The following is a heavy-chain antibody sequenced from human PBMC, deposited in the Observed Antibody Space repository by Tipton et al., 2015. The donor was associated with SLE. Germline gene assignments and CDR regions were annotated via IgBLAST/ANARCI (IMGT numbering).Heavy chain of an antibody. J-gene: IGHJ3*02. CDR1: GGSISSHY. Sequence: TLSLTCTVSGGSISSHYWSWIRQPPGKGLEWIGYIHNSGSTNYNPSLKSRVIISLDTSKKQFSLKLSSVTAADTAVYYCARRGNGAREGAFDIWGQGTMVTVSS. V-gene: IGHV4-59*11. CDR3: ARRGNGAREGAFDI. CDR2: IHNSGST. D-gene: IGHD1-1*01.